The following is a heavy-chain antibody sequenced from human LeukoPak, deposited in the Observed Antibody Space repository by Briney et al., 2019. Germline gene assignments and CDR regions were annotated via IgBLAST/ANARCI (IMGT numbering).Heavy chain of an antibody. Sequence: GGSLRLSCAASGFTFSSYGMHWVRQAPGKGLDWVAFIRYDGSIKDHADSVKGRFTISRDNSKNTLFLQMNSLRDEDTAMYYCAKVSPISPSGYLDYWGQETPVTVSS. J-gene: IGHJ4*02. CDR1: GFTFSSYG. CDR3: AKVSPISPSGYLDY. V-gene: IGHV3-30*02. D-gene: IGHD3-3*01. CDR2: IRYDGSIK.